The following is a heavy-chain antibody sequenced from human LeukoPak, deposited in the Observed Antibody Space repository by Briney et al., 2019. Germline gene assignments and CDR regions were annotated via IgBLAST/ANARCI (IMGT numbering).Heavy chain of an antibody. V-gene: IGHV4-39*01. CDR1: GCTISSSSNH. D-gene: IGHD3/OR15-3a*01. CDR2: IYDTGST. Sequence: PAETLSLTCTVSGCTISSSSNHWGWLRQPPGKGSEWIMSIYDTGSTYYNPSLKSRVPMSVDTSNHQFSLKLSSVTAADTAAYYCLRHCIKTGCYLYDFWGQGVLVTVSS. J-gene: IGHJ4*02. CDR3: LRHCIKTGCYLYDF.